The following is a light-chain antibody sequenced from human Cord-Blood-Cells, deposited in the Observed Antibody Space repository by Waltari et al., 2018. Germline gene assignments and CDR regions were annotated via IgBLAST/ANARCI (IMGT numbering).Light chain of an antibody. Sequence: ITCGGNNIGSKSVHWYQQKPGQAPVLVIYYDSDRPSGIPERFSGSNSGNTATLTISRVEAGDEADYYCQVWDSSSDHPVFGGGTKLTVL. CDR1: NIGSKS. V-gene: IGLV3-21*04. CDR3: QVWDSSSDHPV. CDR2: YDS. J-gene: IGLJ2*01.